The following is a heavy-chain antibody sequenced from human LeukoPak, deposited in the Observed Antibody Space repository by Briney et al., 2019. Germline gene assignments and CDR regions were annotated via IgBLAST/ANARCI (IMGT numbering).Heavy chain of an antibody. J-gene: IGHJ4*02. CDR1: GGSFSGYY. Sequence: SETLSLTCAVYGGSFSGYYWSWIRQPPGKGLEWIGEINHSGSTNYNPSLKSRVTISVDTSKNQFSLKLSSVTAANTAVYFCARQNYGSAPLRYWGQGTLVTVSS. D-gene: IGHD3-10*01. CDR3: ARQNYGSAPLRY. CDR2: INHSGST. V-gene: IGHV4-34*01.